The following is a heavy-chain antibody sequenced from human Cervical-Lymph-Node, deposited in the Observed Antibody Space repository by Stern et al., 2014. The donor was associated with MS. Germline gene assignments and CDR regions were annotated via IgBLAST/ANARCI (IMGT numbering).Heavy chain of an antibody. CDR2: IYYSGKT. J-gene: IGHJ1*01. D-gene: IGHD6-6*01. Sequence: QLQLQESGPGLVKPSETLSLTCTVSGGSISSGSHFWGWVRQPPGKGLEWIGGIYYSGKTYYTPSLKGRLSSWVDTSHAQSSLKLSSVAAADTAVYYCATTWVGSSTECQHWGQCTLVTFSS. CDR3: ATTWVGSSTECQH. CDR1: GGSISSGSHF. V-gene: IGHV4-39*01.